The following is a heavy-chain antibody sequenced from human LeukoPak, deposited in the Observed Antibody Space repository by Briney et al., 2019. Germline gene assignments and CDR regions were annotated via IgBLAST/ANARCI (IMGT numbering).Heavy chain of an antibody. CDR1: GGSISSSSYY. CDR3: ARDRKDDTRTPLDY. J-gene: IGHJ4*02. D-gene: IGHD1-1*01. Sequence: SETLSLTCTVSGGSISSSSYYWGWIRQPPGKGLEWIGSIYYSGSTYYNPSLKSRVTISVDTSKNQFSLKLSSVTAADTAVYYCARDRKDDTRTPLDYWGQGTLVTVSS. V-gene: IGHV4-39*07. CDR2: IYYSGST.